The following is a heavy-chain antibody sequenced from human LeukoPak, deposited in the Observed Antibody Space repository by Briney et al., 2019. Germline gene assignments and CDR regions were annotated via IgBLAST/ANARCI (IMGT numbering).Heavy chain of an antibody. CDR1: GGSISSYY. J-gene: IGHJ5*02. CDR3: ARVVPAASRRFGWFDP. CDR2: IYTSGST. V-gene: IGHV4-4*07. D-gene: IGHD2-2*01. Sequence: SETLSLTCTVSGGSISSYYWSWIRPPAGKGLEWIRRIYTSGSTNYNPSLKGRVTMSVDTSKNQFSLKLSTVTAADTAVYYCARVVPAASRRFGWFDPWGQGTLVTVSS.